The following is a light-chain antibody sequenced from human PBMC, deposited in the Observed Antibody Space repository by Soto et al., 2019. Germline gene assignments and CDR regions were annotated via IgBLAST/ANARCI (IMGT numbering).Light chain of an antibody. CDR3: QQYGDSPVT. CDR2: GAS. CDR1: QSVSSSL. J-gene: IGKJ5*01. V-gene: IGKV3-20*01. Sequence: IVLTQSPGTLSLSPGERATLSCRASQSVSSSLVAWYQQKPGQAPRLLIYGASIRATGIPDRLSGGGSGTDFSLTISSLEPEDFAAYYCQQYGDSPVTFGQGTRLEIK.